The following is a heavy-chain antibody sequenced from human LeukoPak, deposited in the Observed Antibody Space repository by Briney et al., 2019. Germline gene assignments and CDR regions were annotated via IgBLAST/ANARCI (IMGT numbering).Heavy chain of an antibody. CDR3: AKGDSGYDSAQNY. CDR1: GFTFSSYA. CDR2: ISGSGGST. Sequence: GGSLRLSCAASGFTFSSYAMSWVRQAPGKGLEWVSAISGSGGSTYYAASVKGRFTISRDNSKNTLYLQMNSLRAEDTAVYYCAKGDSGYDSAQNYWGQGTLVTVSS. D-gene: IGHD5-12*01. V-gene: IGHV3-23*01. J-gene: IGHJ4*02.